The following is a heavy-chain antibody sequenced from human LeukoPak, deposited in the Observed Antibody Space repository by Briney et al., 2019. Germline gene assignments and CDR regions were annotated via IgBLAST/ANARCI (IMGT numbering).Heavy chain of an antibody. CDR2: ISAYSGNT. CDR3: ARDSHIAGVAYYFDY. Sequence: GASVKVSCKASSDTFSAYGISWVRQAPGQGLEWMGYISAYSGNTNYAQRLQDRVTMTTDTSTSTAYLELRSLRSDDTAVYFCARDSHIAGVAYYFDYWGQGTLVTVSS. CDR1: SDTFSAYG. J-gene: IGHJ4*02. D-gene: IGHD6-13*01. V-gene: IGHV1-18*01.